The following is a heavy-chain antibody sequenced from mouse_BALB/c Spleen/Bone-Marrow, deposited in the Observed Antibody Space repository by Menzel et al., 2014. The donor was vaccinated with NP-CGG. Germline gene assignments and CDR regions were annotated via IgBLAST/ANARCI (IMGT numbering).Heavy chain of an antibody. CDR2: INPDSRTI. D-gene: IGHD2-1*01. V-gene: IGHV4-1*02. CDR1: GFAFRRYW. CDR3: ARGNYYGHLDY. Sequence: EVQFVESGGGLVQPGGSLKLSCAASGFAFRRYWMSWVRQAPGKGLQWIGEINPDSRTINYTPSLKEKFIITRDNAKSTLYLQMSKVRSEDTALYYCARGNYYGHLDYWGQGTTLTGSS. J-gene: IGHJ2*01.